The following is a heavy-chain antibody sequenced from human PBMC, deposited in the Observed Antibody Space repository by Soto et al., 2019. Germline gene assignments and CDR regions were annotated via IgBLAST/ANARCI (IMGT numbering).Heavy chain of an antibody. V-gene: IGHV1-69*02. Sequence: QVQLVQSGAEVKKPGSSVKVSCKASGGTFSSYTISWVRQAPGQGLEWMGRILPILGIANYAQKFQGIVTITAGKGTSTASMVLISLRSEDTAGYDGDRGEKYYGAGASFDYWGQGTLVTVSS. CDR2: ILPILGIA. CDR1: GGTFSSYT. CDR3: DRGEKYYGAGASFDY. J-gene: IGHJ4*02. D-gene: IGHD3-10*01.